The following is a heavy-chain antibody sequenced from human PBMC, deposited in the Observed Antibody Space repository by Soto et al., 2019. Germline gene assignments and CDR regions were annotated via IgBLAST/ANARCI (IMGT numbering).Heavy chain of an antibody. CDR2: IHTSGSP. CDR3: ATGGTYFDY. J-gene: IGHJ4*02. CDR1: GGSISSYY. V-gene: IGHV4-4*07. Sequence: PSETLSLTCTVSGGSISSYYCSWIRQAAGKGLEWIGRIHTSGSPNYNPSLKSRVTMSADTSKNQFSLKLTSVTAADTAVYYCATGGTYFDYWGQGTPVTVSS.